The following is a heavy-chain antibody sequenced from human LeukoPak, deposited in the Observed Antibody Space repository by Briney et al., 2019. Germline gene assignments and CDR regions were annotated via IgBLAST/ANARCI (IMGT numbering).Heavy chain of an antibody. V-gene: IGHV3-33*01. Sequence: GGSLRLSCAASGFTFRSYGMHWVRQAPGKGLEWVAVIWYDGSKKYYADSVKGRFTISRDNAKNSLYLQMNSLTAEDTAVYYCARGDGYTTTWYLDYWGQGTLVTVSS. J-gene: IGHJ4*02. D-gene: IGHD6-13*01. CDR1: GFTFRSYG. CDR3: ARGDGYTTTWYLDY. CDR2: IWYDGSKK.